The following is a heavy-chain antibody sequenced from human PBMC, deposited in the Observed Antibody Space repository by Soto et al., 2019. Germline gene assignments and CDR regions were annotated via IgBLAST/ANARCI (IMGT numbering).Heavy chain of an antibody. Sequence: GGSLRLSCAASGFTFSTYWMHWVRQTPGKGLEWVSLISTDGSRTNYADSVKGRFTVSRDNARNTVYLQMNSLRLEDTAMYYCARNRDGVDYWGQGTLVTVSS. CDR1: GFTFSTYW. J-gene: IGHJ4*02. CDR2: ISTDGSRT. V-gene: IGHV3-74*01. CDR3: ARNRDGVDY.